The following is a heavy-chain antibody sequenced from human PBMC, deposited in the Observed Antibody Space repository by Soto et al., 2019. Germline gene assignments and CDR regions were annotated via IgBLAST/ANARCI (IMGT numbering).Heavy chain of an antibody. CDR1: GGTFSSYT. J-gene: IGHJ5*02. D-gene: IGHD3-10*01. Sequence: QVQLVQSGAEVKKPGSSVKVSCKASGGTFSSYTISWVRQAPGQGLEWMGRIIPILGIANYAQKFQGRVTITADKXXRXAXXELSSLRSEDTAGYYCARGSVYGSGSYYKGNWFDPWGQGTLVTVSS. CDR3: ARGSVYGSGSYYKGNWFDP. V-gene: IGHV1-69*02. CDR2: IIPILGIA.